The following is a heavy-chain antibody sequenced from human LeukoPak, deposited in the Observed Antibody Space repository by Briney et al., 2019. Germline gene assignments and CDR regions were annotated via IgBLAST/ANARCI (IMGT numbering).Heavy chain of an antibody. CDR1: EYTFTGYY. J-gene: IGHJ4*02. V-gene: IGHV1-2*02. CDR3: ARDRSPQIVEVPGALFGSFDY. CDR2: INPNSGAT. D-gene: IGHD2-2*01. Sequence: ASVKVSCKASEYTFTGYYIHWVRQAPGEGLEWMGWINPNSGATNYAQSFQGRVTMTRGTSISTAYMELSRLRSDDTAVYYCARDRSPQIVEVPGALFGSFDYWGQGTLVTVSS.